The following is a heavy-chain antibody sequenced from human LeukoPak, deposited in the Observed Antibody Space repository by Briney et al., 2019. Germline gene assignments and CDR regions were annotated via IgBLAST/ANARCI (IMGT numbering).Heavy chain of an antibody. J-gene: IGHJ4*02. CDR1: GFTFSDYY. D-gene: IGHD1-1*01. CDR2: ISSSSSYT. V-gene: IGHV3-11*06. Sequence: GGSLRLSCAASGFTFSDYYMSWIRQAPGKGLEWVSYISSSSSYTKYADSVKGRFTISRDNARNTLYLQMNSLRAEDGAMYYCARGNQRVLDYWGQGTLVTVSS. CDR3: ARGNQRVLDY.